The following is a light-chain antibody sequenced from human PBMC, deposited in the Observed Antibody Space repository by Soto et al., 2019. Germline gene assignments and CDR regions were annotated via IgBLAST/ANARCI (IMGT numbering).Light chain of an antibody. CDR1: QSVGSY. J-gene: IGKJ5*01. CDR3: QQRRNWPPIT. Sequence: EIVLTQSPATLSLSPGERATLSCRASQSVGSYLAWYQQKRGQAPRLLIYDASNRAAGIPARFSGSGSGTDFTLTISSLEPEDFAVDYCQQRRNWPPITFGQGTRLEIK. CDR2: DAS. V-gene: IGKV3-11*01.